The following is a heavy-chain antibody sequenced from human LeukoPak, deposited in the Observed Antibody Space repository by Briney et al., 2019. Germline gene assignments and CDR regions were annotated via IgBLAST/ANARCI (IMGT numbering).Heavy chain of an antibody. CDR1: GYTLTELS. D-gene: IGHD3-22*01. J-gene: IGHJ5*02. CDR3: ARHGGPYYDSSATRKNWFDP. V-gene: IGHV1-24*01. Sequence: ASVKVSCKVSGYTLTELSMHWVRQAPGKGLEWMGGFDPEDGETIYAQKFQGRVTMTEDTSTDTAYMELSSLRSEDTAVYYCARHGGPYYDSSATRKNWFDPWGQGTLVTVSS. CDR2: FDPEDGET.